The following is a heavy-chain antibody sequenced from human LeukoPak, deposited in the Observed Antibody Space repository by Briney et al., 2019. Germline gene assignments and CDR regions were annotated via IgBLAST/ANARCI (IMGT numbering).Heavy chain of an antibody. D-gene: IGHD2-21*01. CDR1: GFTFSTYW. CDR3: VTEGDRRLFGVYFQQ. J-gene: IGHJ1*01. CDR2: SDSDGSRA. V-gene: IGHV3-74*01. Sequence: GGSLRLSCVASGFTFSTYWMHWVRQAPGKGLVWVARSDSDGSRASCADSVKGRFTISRDNAKNTLYLQMNSLRVEDTALYYCVTEGDRRLFGVYFQQWGQGTLVTVSS.